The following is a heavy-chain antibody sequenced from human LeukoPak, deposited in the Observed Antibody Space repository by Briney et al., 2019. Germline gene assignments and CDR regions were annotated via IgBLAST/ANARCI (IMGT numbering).Heavy chain of an antibody. J-gene: IGHJ6*02. CDR3: ARSGLVDFWSGYQYYGMDV. CDR2: MNPNSGNT. Sequence: ASVKVSCKASGYTFTSYDINWVRQATGQGPEWMGWMNPNSGNTGYAQKFQGRVTMTRNTSISTAYMELSSLRSEDTAVYYCARSGLVDFWSGYQYYGMDVWGQGTTVTVSS. D-gene: IGHD3-3*01. V-gene: IGHV1-8*01. CDR1: GYTFTSYD.